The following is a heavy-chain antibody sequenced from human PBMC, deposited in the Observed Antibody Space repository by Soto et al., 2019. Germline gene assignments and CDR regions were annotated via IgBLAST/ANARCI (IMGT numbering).Heavy chain of an antibody. CDR2: MNPNSGNT. CDR1: GYTFTSYD. D-gene: IGHD1-26*01. CDR3: ARMATSGTLNWFDP. Sequence: ASVKVSCKASGYTFTSYDINWVRQATGQGLEWMGWMNPNSGNTGYAQKFQGRVTMTRNTSISTAYMELSSLRSEDTAIYYCARMATSGTLNWFDPWGQGTLVTVSS. V-gene: IGHV1-8*01. J-gene: IGHJ5*02.